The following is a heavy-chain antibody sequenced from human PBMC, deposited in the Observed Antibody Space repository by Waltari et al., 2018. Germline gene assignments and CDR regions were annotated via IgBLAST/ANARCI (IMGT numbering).Heavy chain of an antibody. D-gene: IGHD3-22*01. CDR2: MNEDGSEK. CDR3: VRDDSSGHYYFDY. V-gene: IGHV3-7*03. Sequence: EVQLVESGGDLVQPGGSLRLSCAASGFPFPNYWMSWVRQAPGKGLERVANMNEDGSEKYYVDSVKGRFTISRDNAKNSLYLQMNSLRAEDTAVYYCVRDDSSGHYYFDYWGQGTLVTVSS. CDR1: GFPFPNYW. J-gene: IGHJ4*02.